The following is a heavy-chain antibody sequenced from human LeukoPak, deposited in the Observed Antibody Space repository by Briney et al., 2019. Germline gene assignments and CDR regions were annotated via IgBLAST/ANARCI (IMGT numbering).Heavy chain of an antibody. CDR2: IYSSGST. V-gene: IGHV4-61*02. Sequence: SQTLSLTCTVSGGSISSGTYYWSWIRQPAGKGLEWIGRIYSSGSTNYNPSLKSRVTISVDTSKNQFSLKLSSVTAADTAVYYCARVENMAAAAGAVRNWGQGTLVTVSS. CDR3: ARVENMAAAAGAVRN. J-gene: IGHJ4*02. CDR1: GGSISSGTYY. D-gene: IGHD6-13*01.